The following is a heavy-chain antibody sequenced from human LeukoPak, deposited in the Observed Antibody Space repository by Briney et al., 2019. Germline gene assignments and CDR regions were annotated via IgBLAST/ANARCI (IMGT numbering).Heavy chain of an antibody. D-gene: IGHD3-10*01. CDR2: IYHSGST. CDR3: ARGSGSYYNLSFDY. V-gene: IGHV4-30-2*01. CDR1: GGSISSGGYS. J-gene: IGHJ4*02. Sequence: SETLSLTCAVSGGSISSGGYSWSWIRQPPGKGLEWIGYIYHSGSTYYNPSLKSRVTISVDRSKNQFSLKLSSVTAADAAVYYCARGSGSYYNLSFDYWGQGTLVTVSS.